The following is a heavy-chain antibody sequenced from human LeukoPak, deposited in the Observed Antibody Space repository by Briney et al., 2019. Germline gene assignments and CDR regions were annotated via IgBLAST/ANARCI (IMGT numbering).Heavy chain of an antibody. CDR1: GGSISSYY. CDR3: ARLGFGVVPAARGSVYYYYYMDV. J-gene: IGHJ6*03. CDR2: IYTSGST. D-gene: IGHD2-2*01. Sequence: PSETLSLTCTVSGGSISSYYWSWIRQPAGKGLEWIGRIYTSGSTHYNPSLKSRVTMSVDTSKNQFSLKLSSVTAADTAVYYCARLGFGVVPAARGSVYYYYYMDVWGKGTTVTVSS. V-gene: IGHV4-4*07.